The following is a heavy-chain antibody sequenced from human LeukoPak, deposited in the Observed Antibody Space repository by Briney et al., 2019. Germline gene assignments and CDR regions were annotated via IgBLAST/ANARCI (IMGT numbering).Heavy chain of an antibody. V-gene: IGHV4-59*08. CDR2: IYYSGST. Sequence: PSETLSLTCTVSGGSFSTSYWSWIRQPPGKGLEWIGYIYYSGSTNYNPSLKSRVTISVDTSKKQFSLNLSSVTAADTAVYYCARHSSLQYFDWLSPWGQGTLVTVSS. CDR1: GGSFSTSY. CDR3: ARHSSLQYFDWLSP. J-gene: IGHJ5*02. D-gene: IGHD3-9*01.